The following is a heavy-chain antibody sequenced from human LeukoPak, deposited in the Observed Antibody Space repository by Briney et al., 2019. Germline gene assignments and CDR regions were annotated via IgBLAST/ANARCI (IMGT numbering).Heavy chain of an antibody. CDR1: GFPFSSYT. CDR3: AGTFEWELLYRFDY. J-gene: IGHJ4*02. CDR2: ISSSSSYI. Sequence: GGSLRLSCAASGFPFSSYTMNWVRQAPGKGLEWVSSISSSSSYIYYADSVKGRFTISRDNAKNSLYLQMNSLRAEDTAVYYCAGTFEWELLYRFDYWGQGTLVTVSS. D-gene: IGHD1-26*01. V-gene: IGHV3-21*01.